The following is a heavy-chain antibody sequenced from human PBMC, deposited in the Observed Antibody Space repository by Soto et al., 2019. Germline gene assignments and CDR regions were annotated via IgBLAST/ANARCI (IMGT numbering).Heavy chain of an antibody. CDR3: ARADSGYAHGYYYYGMDV. Sequence: GGSLRLSCAASGFTFSSYSMNWVRQAPGKGLEWVSYISSSSSTIYYADYVKGRFTISRDNAKNSLYLQMNSLRAEDTAVYYCARADSGYAHGYYYYGMDVWGQGTTVTVSS. V-gene: IGHV3-48*01. CDR1: GFTFSSYS. J-gene: IGHJ6*02. D-gene: IGHD5-12*01. CDR2: ISSSSSTI.